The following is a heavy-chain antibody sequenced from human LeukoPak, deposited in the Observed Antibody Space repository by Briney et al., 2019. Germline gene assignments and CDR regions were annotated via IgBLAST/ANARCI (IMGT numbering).Heavy chain of an antibody. CDR2: IYYSGST. D-gene: IGHD6-13*01. V-gene: IGHV4-59*11. CDR3: AGLSVAAAGTGLDY. Sequence: SETLSLTCTVSGGSISSHYWSWIRQPPGKGLEWIGYIYYSGSTNYNPSLKSRVTISVDTSKNQFSLKLSSVTAADTAVYYCAGLSVAAAGTGLDYWGQGTLVTVSS. CDR1: GGSISSHY. J-gene: IGHJ4*02.